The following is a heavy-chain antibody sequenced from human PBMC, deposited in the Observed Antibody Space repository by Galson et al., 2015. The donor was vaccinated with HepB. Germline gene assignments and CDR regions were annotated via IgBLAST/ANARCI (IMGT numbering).Heavy chain of an antibody. Sequence: SLRLSCAASGFTFSSYSMNWVRQAPGKGLEWVSYISSSGSSIYYADSVKGRFTISRDNAKNSLYLQMNSLRDDDTAVYYCARDGSGTYYTDYWGQGILVTVSS. CDR3: ARDGSGTYYTDY. V-gene: IGHV3-48*02. J-gene: IGHJ4*02. CDR2: ISSSGSSI. D-gene: IGHD3-10*01. CDR1: GFTFSSYS.